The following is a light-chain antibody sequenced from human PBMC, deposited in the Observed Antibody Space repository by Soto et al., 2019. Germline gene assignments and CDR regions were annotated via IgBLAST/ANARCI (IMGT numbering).Light chain of an antibody. V-gene: IGLV2-23*01. CDR1: SSDVGNFNL. Sequence: QSALTQPAAVSGSPGKSITISCTGTSSDVGNFNLVSWYQQHPGKAPKLMIYEANKRPSGVSSRFSGSKSGNTASLTISGLRSEDEADYHCCSYAGGSTYVFGTGTKVTVL. CDR2: EAN. CDR3: CSYAGGSTYV. J-gene: IGLJ1*01.